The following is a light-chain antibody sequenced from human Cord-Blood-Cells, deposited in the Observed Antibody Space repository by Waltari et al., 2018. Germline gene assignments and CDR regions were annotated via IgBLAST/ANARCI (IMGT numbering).Light chain of an antibody. J-gene: IGKJ1*01. CDR3: QQYGSSPWT. CDR1: QSVSSSY. Sequence: EIVLTPSPGTLSLSPGARATLPCRASQSVSSSYLAWYQQKPGQAPRLLIYGASSRATGIPDRFSGSGSGTDFTLTISRLEPEDFAVYYCQQYGSSPWTFGQGTKVEIK. CDR2: GAS. V-gene: IGKV3-20*01.